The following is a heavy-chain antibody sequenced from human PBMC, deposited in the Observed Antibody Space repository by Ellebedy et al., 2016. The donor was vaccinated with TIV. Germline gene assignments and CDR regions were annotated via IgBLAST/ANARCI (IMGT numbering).Heavy chain of an antibody. V-gene: IGHV4-61*01. CDR2: MYNSGRS. J-gene: IGHJ4*02. D-gene: IGHD3-3*01. CDR3: ARGVLSGFGQHFDY. Sequence: GSLRLXXSVSGASVNSGTYSWNWFRQLPGKGLEWIGYMYNSGRSNYNPSLKSRVTISVDSSKDQFSLNLQSVTAVDTALYYCARGVLSGFGQHFDYWGQGTLVTVS. CDR1: GASVNSGTYS.